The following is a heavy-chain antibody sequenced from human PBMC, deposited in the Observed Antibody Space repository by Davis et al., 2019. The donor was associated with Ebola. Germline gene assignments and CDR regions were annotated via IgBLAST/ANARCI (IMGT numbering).Heavy chain of an antibody. V-gene: IGHV4-34*01. CDR1: GGSFSGYY. J-gene: IGHJ4*02. CDR3: ASPIVGATRIDY. D-gene: IGHD1-26*01. CDR2: INHSGST. Sequence: SETLSLTCAVYGGSFSGYYWSWIRQPPGKGLEWIGEINHSGSTNYNPSLKSRVTTSVDTSKNQFSLKLSSVTAADTAVYYCASPIVGATRIDYWGQGTLVTVSS.